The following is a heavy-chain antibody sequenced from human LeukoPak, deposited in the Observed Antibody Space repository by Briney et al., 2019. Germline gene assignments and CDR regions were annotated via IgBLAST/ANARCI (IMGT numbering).Heavy chain of an antibody. CDR2: IWYDGSNK. CDR3: ARDYYGSGSKSDY. J-gene: IGHJ4*02. V-gene: IGHV3-33*01. CDR1: GFTFSSYG. D-gene: IGHD3-10*01. Sequence: TGGSLRLSCAASGFTFSSYGMHWVRQAPGKGLEWVVVIWYDGSNKYYADSVKGRFTISRDNSKNTLYLQMNSLRAEDTAVYYCARDYYGSGSKSDYWGQGTLVTVSS.